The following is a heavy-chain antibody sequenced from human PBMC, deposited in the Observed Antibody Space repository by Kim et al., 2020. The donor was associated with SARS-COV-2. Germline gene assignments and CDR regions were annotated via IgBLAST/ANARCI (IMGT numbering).Heavy chain of an antibody. CDR1: GGSISSYY. D-gene: IGHD1-26*01. J-gene: IGHJ6*02. V-gene: IGHV4-59*13. CDR2: IYYSGST. CDR3: AREGRGADPRAFGMDV. Sequence: SETLSLTCTVSGGSISSYYWSWIRQPPGKGLEWIGYIYYSGSTNYNPSLKSRVTISVHTSKNQFSLKLSSVTAADTAVYYCAREGRGADPRAFGMDVWGQGPTVTVSS.